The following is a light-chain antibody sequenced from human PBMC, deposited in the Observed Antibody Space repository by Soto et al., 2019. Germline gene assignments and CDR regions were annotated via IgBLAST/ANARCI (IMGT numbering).Light chain of an antibody. Sequence: DIQMTQSPSSLFASVGDRVTLTCQASQDIKYVNWYQQKSGKAPELLIYDVSNLETGVPSRFSGSRSGTDCTWTISSLVLEDIAKYYCQQYAHLSTFGQGTKLEI. V-gene: IGKV1-33*01. J-gene: IGKJ2*01. CDR3: QQYAHLST. CDR2: DVS. CDR1: QDIKY.